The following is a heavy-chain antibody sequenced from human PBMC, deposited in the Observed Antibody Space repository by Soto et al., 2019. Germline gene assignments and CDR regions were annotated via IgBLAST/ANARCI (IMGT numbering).Heavy chain of an antibody. J-gene: IGHJ4*02. CDR3: TRPPHSSSSRGGFDY. CDR2: IRSKANSYAT. CDR1: GFTFSGSA. Sequence: EVQLVESGGGLVQPGGSLKLSCAASGFTFSGSAMHWVRQASGKGLEWVGRIRSKANSYATAYAASVKGRFTISRDDSKNTAYLQMNSLKPEDTAVYYCTRPPHSSSSRGGFDYWGQGTLVTVSS. V-gene: IGHV3-73*02. D-gene: IGHD6-6*01.